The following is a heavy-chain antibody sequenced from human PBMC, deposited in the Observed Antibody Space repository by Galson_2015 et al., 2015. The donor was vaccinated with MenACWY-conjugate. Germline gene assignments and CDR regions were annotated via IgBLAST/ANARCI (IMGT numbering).Heavy chain of an antibody. Sequence: SLRLSCAASGFTFSSYAMSWVRQAPGKGLEWVSAICGSGGSTYYADSVKGRFTISRDNSKNTLYLQMNSLRAEDTAVYYCAKDRNSGSYSFFDYWGQGTLVTVSS. CDR1: GFTFSSYA. D-gene: IGHD1-26*01. CDR3: AKDRNSGSYSFFDY. CDR2: ICGSGGST. V-gene: IGHV3-23*01. J-gene: IGHJ4*02.